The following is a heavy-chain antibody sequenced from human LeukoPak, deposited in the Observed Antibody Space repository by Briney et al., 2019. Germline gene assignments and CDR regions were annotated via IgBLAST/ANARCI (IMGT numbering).Heavy chain of an antibody. D-gene: IGHD3-3*01. Sequence: PSETLSLTCTVSGGSISSYYWSWIRQPPGKGLEWIGEINHSGSTNYNPSLKSRVTISVDTSKNQFSLKLSSVTAADTAVYYCARGSRTIFGVVGKLNWFDPWGQGTLVTVSS. J-gene: IGHJ5*02. V-gene: IGHV4-34*01. CDR3: ARGSRTIFGVVGKLNWFDP. CDR1: GGSISSYY. CDR2: INHSGST.